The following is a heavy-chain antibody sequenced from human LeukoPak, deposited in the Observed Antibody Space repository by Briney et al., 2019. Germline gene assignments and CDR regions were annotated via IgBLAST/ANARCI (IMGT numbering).Heavy chain of an antibody. CDR3: AKDSSVPYGITD. D-gene: IGHD4-17*01. CDR2: ISPSDGKT. V-gene: IGHV3-23*01. Sequence: PGGSLRLSCAASGFTFSKYAMSWVRQAPGKGLEWVSAISPSDGKTFYADSVKGRFTISRGNSKNTLSLQMNSLRAEDTARYYCAKDSSVPYGITDWGQGTLVTVSS. J-gene: IGHJ4*02. CDR1: GFTFSKYA.